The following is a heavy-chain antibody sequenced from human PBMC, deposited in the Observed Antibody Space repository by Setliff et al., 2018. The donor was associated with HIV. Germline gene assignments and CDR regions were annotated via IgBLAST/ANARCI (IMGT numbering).Heavy chain of an antibody. D-gene: IGHD2-2*01. CDR2: IYYSGST. CDR1: GGSISSSSYY. V-gene: IGHV4-39*07. Sequence: SETLSLTCAVSGGSISSSSYYWGWIRQPPGKGLEWIGSIYYSGSTYYNPSLKSRVTMSVDTSKNQFSLKLTSVTAADTAVYYCARGHCSGTNCYGVDYYGMDVWGQGTTVTVSS. J-gene: IGHJ6*02. CDR3: ARGHCSGTNCYGVDYYGMDV.